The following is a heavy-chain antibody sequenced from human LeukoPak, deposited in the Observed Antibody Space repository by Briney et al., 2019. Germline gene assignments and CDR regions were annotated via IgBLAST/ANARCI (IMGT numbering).Heavy chain of an antibody. Sequence: GESLKISSQGSGYNFPNYWIGWVRQMPEKGLEWMGIIYPGDSDTKYSRSFQGQVTISADKSISTAYLQWSNLKASDTAIYYCARPRGNSYYFDYWGQGTLVTVSS. CDR2: IYPGDSDT. CDR3: ARPRGNSYYFDY. J-gene: IGHJ4*02. V-gene: IGHV5-51*01. CDR1: GYNFPNYW. D-gene: IGHD4-23*01.